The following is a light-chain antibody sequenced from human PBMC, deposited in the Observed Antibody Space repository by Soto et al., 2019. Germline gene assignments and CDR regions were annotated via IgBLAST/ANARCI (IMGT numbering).Light chain of an antibody. CDR1: QGISHY. CDR3: LQHNNYPWT. CDR2: DAS. J-gene: IGKJ1*01. Sequence: DIPMTQSSSAMSASVGDRVTITCRASQGISHYLTWFQQKPGKVPKRLIYDASSLQSGVPSRFSGNGSGTEFTLTIISLQPEDSATYYCLQHNNYPWTFGHGTRVEIK. V-gene: IGKV1-17*03.